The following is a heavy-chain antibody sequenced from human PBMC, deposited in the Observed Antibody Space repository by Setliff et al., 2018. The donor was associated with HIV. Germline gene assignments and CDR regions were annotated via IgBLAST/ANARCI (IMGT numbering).Heavy chain of an antibody. V-gene: IGHV3-30*04. Sequence: GGSLRLSCAASGLIFSTEAMHWVRQAPGKGLEWVAVIARDGSYRFYADSVQGRFTIARDNPKNTVFLHMNSLRHEDTALYYCARELAPPWGQGTLVTVSS. J-gene: IGHJ5*02. CDR3: ARELAPP. CDR2: IARDGSYR. CDR1: GLIFSTEA.